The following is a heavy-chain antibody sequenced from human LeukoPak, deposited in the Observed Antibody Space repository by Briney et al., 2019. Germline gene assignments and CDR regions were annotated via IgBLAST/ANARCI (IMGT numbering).Heavy chain of an antibody. J-gene: IGHJ4*02. CDR2: INPSGDTT. CDR1: VYTFSIYY. V-gene: IGHV1-46*01. Sequence: GASVTVSCKASVYTFSIYYMHWVRQAPGQGLEWMGIINPSGDTTSYAQKFQGRVTMTRDTSTSTVQLELSSLRSEDTAVYYCAKDGGDYEFDYWGQGTLVTVSS. CDR3: AKDGGDYEFDY. D-gene: IGHD4-17*01.